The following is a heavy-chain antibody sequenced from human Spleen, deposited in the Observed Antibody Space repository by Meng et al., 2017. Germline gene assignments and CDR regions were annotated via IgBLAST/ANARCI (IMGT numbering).Heavy chain of an antibody. CDR1: GGSISSSNW. D-gene: IGHD6-13*01. J-gene: IGHJ4*02. V-gene: IGHV4-4*02. CDR3: ARVGSSSWFVAD. Sequence: QGRARVSGPGLVKASGTLSLPCAVSGGSISSSNWWSWVRQSPGKGLEWIGEIYDGGSTNYNPSLKSRVTISVDKSKNQFSLKLSSVTAADTAVYYCARVGSSSWFVADWGQGTLVTVSS. CDR2: IYDGGST.